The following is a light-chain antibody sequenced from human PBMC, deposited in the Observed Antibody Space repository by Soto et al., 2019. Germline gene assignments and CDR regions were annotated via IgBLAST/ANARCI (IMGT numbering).Light chain of an antibody. J-gene: IGLJ3*02. CDR1: SSDVGGYTY. CDR2: QVS. Sequence: QSVLTQPASVSGSPGQSITISCTGTSSDVGGYTYVSWYQQHPGKAPKLMIYQVSNRPAGISNRFSGSKSGNTASLTISGLQTEDEADYYCSSYTSSNTLVFGGVTKLTVL. V-gene: IGLV2-14*01. CDR3: SSYTSSNTLV.